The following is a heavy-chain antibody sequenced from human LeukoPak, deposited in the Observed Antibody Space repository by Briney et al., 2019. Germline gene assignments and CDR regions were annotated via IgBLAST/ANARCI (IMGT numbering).Heavy chain of an antibody. CDR2: IYYSGST. Sequence: SETLSLTCTVSGGSISSYYWSWLRQPPGKGLEWIGYIYYSGSTNYNPSLKSRVTISVDTSKNQFSLKLSSVTAADTAVYYCARARYFGAVFDYWGQGALVTVSS. CDR1: GGSISSYY. CDR3: ARARYFGAVFDY. D-gene: IGHD3-9*01. J-gene: IGHJ4*02. V-gene: IGHV4-59*01.